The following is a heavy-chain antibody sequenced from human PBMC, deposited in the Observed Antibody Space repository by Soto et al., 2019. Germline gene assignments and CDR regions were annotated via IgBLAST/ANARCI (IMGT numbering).Heavy chain of an antibody. Sequence: SETLSLTCAVYSGSFSGYYWSWIRQPPGKGLEWIGEINHSGSTNYNPSLKSRVTISVDTSKNQFSLKLSSVTAADTAVYYCARGLPGDSSSWAPYYYYYMDVWGKGTTVTVSS. CDR2: INHSGST. J-gene: IGHJ6*03. CDR3: ARGLPGDSSSWAPYYYYYMDV. CDR1: SGSFSGYY. V-gene: IGHV4-34*01. D-gene: IGHD6-13*01.